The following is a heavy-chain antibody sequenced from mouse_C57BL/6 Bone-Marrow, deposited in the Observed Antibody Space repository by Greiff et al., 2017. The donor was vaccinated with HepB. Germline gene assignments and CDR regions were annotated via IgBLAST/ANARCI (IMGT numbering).Heavy chain of an antibody. CDR3: ARDGITHFDY. V-gene: IGHV1-59*01. Sequence: QVQLQQSGAELVRPGTSVKLSCKASGYTFTSYWMHWVKQRPGQGLEWIGVIDPSDSYTNYNQKFKGKATLTVDTSSSTAYMQLSSLTSEDSAVYYCARDGITHFDYWGQGTTLTVSS. CDR2: IDPSDSYT. CDR1: GYTFTSYW. D-gene: IGHD1-1*01. J-gene: IGHJ2*01.